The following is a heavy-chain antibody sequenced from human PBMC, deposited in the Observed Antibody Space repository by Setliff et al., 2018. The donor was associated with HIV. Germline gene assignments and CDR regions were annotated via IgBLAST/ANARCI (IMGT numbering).Heavy chain of an antibody. CDR2: IHHSEST. V-gene: IGHV4-4*02. D-gene: IGHD1-26*01. CDR3: ARAPEVVGATRLYYGGAFDI. J-gene: IGHJ3*02. CDR1: GGSISSSHW. Sequence: PSETLSLTCAVSGGSISSSHWWSWVRQPPGKGLEWIGEIHHSESTNYNPSLKSRVTISVDKSKNHFSLKLSSVTAADTAVYFCARAPEVVGATRLYYGGAFDIWGQGTMVTVSS.